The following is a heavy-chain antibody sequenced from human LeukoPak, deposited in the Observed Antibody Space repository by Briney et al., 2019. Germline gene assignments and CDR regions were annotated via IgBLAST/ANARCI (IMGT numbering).Heavy chain of an antibody. V-gene: IGHV1-18*01. J-gene: IGHJ3*02. CDR3: ARGQKDIVVVPAAKGGAFDI. D-gene: IGHD2-2*01. Sequence: ASVKVSCKASGYTFTSYGISWVRQAPGQGLEWMGWISAYNGNTNYAQKLQGRVTMTTDTSTSTAYMELSSLRSEDTAVYYCARGQKDIVVVPAAKGGAFDIWGQGTMVTVSS. CDR1: GYTFTSYG. CDR2: ISAYNGNT.